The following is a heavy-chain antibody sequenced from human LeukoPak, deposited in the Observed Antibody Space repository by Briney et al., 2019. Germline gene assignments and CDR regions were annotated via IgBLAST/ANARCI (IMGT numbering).Heavy chain of an antibody. CDR2: ISSSSSYI. CDR3: ARALRDSPQYDY. D-gene: IGHD3-16*01. J-gene: IGHJ4*02. Sequence: PGGSLRLSCAASGFTFSSYSMNWVRQAPGKGLEWVSSISSSSSYIYYADSVKGRFTISRDNAKNSLYLKMNSLRAEDTAVYYCARALRDSPQYDYWGQGTLVTVSS. V-gene: IGHV3-21*01. CDR1: GFTFSSYS.